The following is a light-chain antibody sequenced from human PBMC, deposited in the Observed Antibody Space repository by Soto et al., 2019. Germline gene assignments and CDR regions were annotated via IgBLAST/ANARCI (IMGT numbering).Light chain of an antibody. CDR2: DAS. CDR1: QSISSW. CDR3: QQYNSYSLT. V-gene: IGKV1-5*01. J-gene: IGKJ4*01. Sequence: DIQMTQSPSTLSASVGDRVTITCRASQSISSWLAWYQQKPGKAPKLLIYDASSLENGFPSRFSSGGSGTEFPLTISSLQPDDFATYYCQQYNSYSLTFGVGTKVEIK.